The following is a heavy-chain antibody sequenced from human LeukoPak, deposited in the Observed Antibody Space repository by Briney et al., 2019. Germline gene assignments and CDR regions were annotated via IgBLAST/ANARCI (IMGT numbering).Heavy chain of an antibody. CDR3: ANGAFRLYYIDV. J-gene: IGHJ6*03. D-gene: IGHD3-16*01. CDR2: ISGSGGST. CDR1: GFTFSRYA. Sequence: GGPLRLSCAASGFTFSRYAMSWVRQAPGKGLEWVSAISGSGGSTYYADSVKGRFTISRDNAKNSLYLQMNSLRAEDTAVYYCANGAFRLYYIDVWGKGTTVTVSS. V-gene: IGHV3-23*01.